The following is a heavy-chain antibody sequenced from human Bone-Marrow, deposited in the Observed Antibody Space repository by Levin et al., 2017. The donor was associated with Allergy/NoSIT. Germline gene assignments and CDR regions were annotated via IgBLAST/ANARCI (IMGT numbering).Heavy chain of an antibody. CDR3: ARDPVRYGGNPDAFDI. CDR1: GGTFSSYA. CDR2: IIPIFGTA. D-gene: IGHD4-23*01. J-gene: IGHJ3*02. Sequence: AASVKVSCKASGGTFSSYAISWVRQAPGQGLEWMGGIIPIFGTANYAQKFQGRVTITADKSTSTAYMELSSLRSEDTAVYYCARDPVRYGGNPDAFDIWGQGTMVTVSS. V-gene: IGHV1-69*06.